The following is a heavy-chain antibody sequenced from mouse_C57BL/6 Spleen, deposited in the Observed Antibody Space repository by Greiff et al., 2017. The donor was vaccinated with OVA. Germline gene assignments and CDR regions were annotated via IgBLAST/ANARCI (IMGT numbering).Heavy chain of an antibody. V-gene: IGHV1-7*01. Sequence: QVHVKQSGAELAKPGASVKLSCKASGYTFTSYWMHWVKQRPGQGLEWIGYINPSSGYTKYNQKFKDKAALTADKSSSTAYMQLSSLTYEDSAVYYCARGDITTVVATNFDVWGTGTTVTVSS. CDR3: ARGDITTVVATNFDV. J-gene: IGHJ1*03. D-gene: IGHD1-1*01. CDR2: INPSSGYT. CDR1: GYTFTSYW.